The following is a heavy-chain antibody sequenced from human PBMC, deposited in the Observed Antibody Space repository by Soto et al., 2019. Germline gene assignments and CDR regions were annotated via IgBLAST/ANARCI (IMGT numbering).Heavy chain of an antibody. Sequence: GGSLRLSCAASGFTFDDYAMHWVRQAPGKGLEWVSLISGDGGSTYYADYVKGRFTISRDNSKNSLYLQMNSLRTEDTALYYCAKEPGFGQQLVPHFDYWGQGTLVTVSS. CDR2: ISGDGGST. CDR1: GFTFDDYA. CDR3: AKEPGFGQQLVPHFDY. D-gene: IGHD6-13*01. J-gene: IGHJ4*02. V-gene: IGHV3-43*02.